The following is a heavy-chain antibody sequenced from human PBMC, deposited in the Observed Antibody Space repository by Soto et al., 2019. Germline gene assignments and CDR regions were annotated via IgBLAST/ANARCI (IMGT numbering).Heavy chain of an antibody. J-gene: IGHJ4*02. CDR3: ARVSGWYFLDY. D-gene: IGHD6-19*01. Sequence: QVQLVQSGAEEKKPGASVKVSCKASGYTFTSYAMHWVRQAPGQRLEWMGWINAGNGNTKYSQKFQGRVAITRDTSASTVYMELSSLRSEDTAVYYCARVSGWYFLDYWGQGTLVTVSS. CDR1: GYTFTSYA. V-gene: IGHV1-3*05. CDR2: INAGNGNT.